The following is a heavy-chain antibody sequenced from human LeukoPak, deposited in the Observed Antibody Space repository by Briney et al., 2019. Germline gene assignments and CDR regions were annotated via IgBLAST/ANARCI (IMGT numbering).Heavy chain of an antibody. CDR1: GFTFSSYW. V-gene: IGHV3-7*03. Sequence: PGGSLRLSCAASGFTFSSYWMSWVRQAPGKGLEWVANIKQDGSEKYYVDSVKGRFTISRDNAKNSLYLQMNSLRAEDTAVYYCARTESQLAYYYYYYGMDVWGQGTTVTVSS. CDR3: ARTESQLAYYYYYYGMDV. D-gene: IGHD2-2*01. J-gene: IGHJ6*02. CDR2: IKQDGSEK.